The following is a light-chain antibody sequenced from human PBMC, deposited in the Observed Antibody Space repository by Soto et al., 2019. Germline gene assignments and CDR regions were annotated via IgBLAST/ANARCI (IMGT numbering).Light chain of an antibody. CDR1: QSISNW. V-gene: IGKV1-5*03. CDR2: KAS. J-gene: IGKJ1*01. Sequence: DIQMTQSPSTLSASVGDRVTITCRASQSISNWLAWYQQKPGKAPKLLIYKASSLESGVPSRFSGSGSGTEFTLTISSLQPDDFATYYCQQDNSFPTFGQGTKVEIK. CDR3: QQDNSFPT.